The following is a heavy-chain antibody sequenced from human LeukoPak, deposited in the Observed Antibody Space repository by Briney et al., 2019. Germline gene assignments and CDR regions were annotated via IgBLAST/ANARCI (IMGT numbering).Heavy chain of an antibody. CDR3: ARGTSEAAAGN. D-gene: IGHD6-13*01. CDR2: IYYSGST. J-gene: IGHJ4*02. V-gene: IGHV4-31*03. Sequence: SQTLSLTCTVSGGSISSGGYSWSWIRQHPGKGLEWIGYIYYSGSTYYNPSLKSRVTISVDTSKNQFSLKLSSVTAADTAVYYCARGTSEAAAGNWGQGTLVTVSS. CDR1: GGSISSGGYS.